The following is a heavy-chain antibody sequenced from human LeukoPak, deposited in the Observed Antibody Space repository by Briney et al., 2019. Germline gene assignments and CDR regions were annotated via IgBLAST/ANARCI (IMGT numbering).Heavy chain of an antibody. CDR1: GFTFSSYG. CDR2: ISYDGSNK. CDR3: ARDIAVADPLLDY. Sequence: GGSLRLSCAASGFTFSSYGMHWVRQAPGKGLEWVAVISYDGSNKYYADSVKGRFTISRDNSKNTLYLQMNSLRAEGTAVYYCARDIAVADPLLDYWGQGTLVTVSS. J-gene: IGHJ4*02. D-gene: IGHD6-19*01. V-gene: IGHV3-30*03.